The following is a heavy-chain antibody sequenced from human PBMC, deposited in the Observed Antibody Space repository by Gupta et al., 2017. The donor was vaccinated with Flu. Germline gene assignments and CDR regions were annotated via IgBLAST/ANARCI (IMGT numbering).Heavy chain of an antibody. CDR3: ARSRAGSGFRIDF. CDR1: SRDYD. Sequence: SRDYDSNWVRQDTGKGLQWVSAVGTASNTYYIDSVRGRFTISRDDAKNSFYLQMNGLRVGDTALYYCARSRAGSGFRIDFWCQGTQVTVSS. J-gene: IGHJ4*02. CDR2: VGTASNT. V-gene: IGHV3-13*01. D-gene: IGHD3-10*01.